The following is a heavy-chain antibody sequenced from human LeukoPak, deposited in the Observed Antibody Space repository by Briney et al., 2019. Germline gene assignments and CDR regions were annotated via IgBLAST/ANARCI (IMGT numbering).Heavy chain of an antibody. CDR1: GYTLTELS. CDR2: FDPEDGET. D-gene: IGHD2-2*01. V-gene: IGHV1-24*01. CDR3: ATTARYCSSTSCGTFL. Sequence: GASVTVSCKVSGYTLTELSMHWVRQAPGKGLEWMGGFDPEDGETIYAQKFQGRVTMTEDTSTDTAYMELSSLRSEDTAVYYCATTARYCSSTSCGTFLWGQGTLVTVSS. J-gene: IGHJ4*02.